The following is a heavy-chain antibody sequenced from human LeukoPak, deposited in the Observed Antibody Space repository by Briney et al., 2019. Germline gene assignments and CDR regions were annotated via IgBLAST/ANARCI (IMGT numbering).Heavy chain of an antibody. D-gene: IGHD5-24*01. V-gene: IGHV1-69*13. J-gene: IGHJ3*02. CDR1: GGTFSSYA. Sequence: SSVNVSCKASGGTFSSYAIRWVRQAPGRGVEGVGGIIPIFGTANYAQKFQARVTITADESTSTAYMALSSLRSEDTAVYYCARGIRDGYNGDAFDIWGQGTMVTVSS. CDR3: ARGIRDGYNGDAFDI. CDR2: IIPIFGTA.